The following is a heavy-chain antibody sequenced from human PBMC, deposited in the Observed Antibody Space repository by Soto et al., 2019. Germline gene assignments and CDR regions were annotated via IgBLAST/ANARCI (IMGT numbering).Heavy chain of an antibody. CDR2: ISAYHGHT. D-gene: IGHD6-19*01. J-gene: IGHJ3*02. CDR3: ARDFLSRSGAAAFDI. CDR1: GYTFTSYG. Sequence: GASVKVSCKASGYTFTSYGISWVRQAPGQGLEWMGWISAYHGHTNYAQKLQGRVTMTTDTSTSTAYMELRSLRSDDTAVYYCARDFLSRSGAAAFDIWGQGTMVTVSS. V-gene: IGHV1-18*01.